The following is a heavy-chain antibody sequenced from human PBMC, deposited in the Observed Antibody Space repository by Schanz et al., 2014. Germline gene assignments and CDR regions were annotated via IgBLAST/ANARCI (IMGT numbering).Heavy chain of an antibody. CDR2: VYMSAAST. D-gene: IGHD5-12*01. CDR1: GFPFRSYV. J-gene: IGHJ3*01. Sequence: QLQLVESGGGVVQPGRSLRLSCAASGFPFRSYVMHWVRQAPGKGLEWVSTVYMSAASTRYADSVKGRFIISRDSSKNTLFLQMNSLRPEDTALYFCARDEGRDGYNLDFDVGGQGTLVTVSS. V-gene: IGHV3-NL1*01. CDR3: ARDEGRDGYNLDFDV.